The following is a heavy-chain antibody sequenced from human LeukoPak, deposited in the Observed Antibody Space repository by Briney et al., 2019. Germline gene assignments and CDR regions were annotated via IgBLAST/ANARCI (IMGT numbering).Heavy chain of an antibody. Sequence: VASVKVSCKASGGTSSSYAISWVRQAPGQGLEWMGGIIPIFGTANYAQKFQGRVTITADESTSTAYMELSSLRSEDTAVYYCARVERDYYDSSGYYYAFDIWGQGTMVTVSS. CDR1: GGTSSSYA. J-gene: IGHJ3*02. D-gene: IGHD3-22*01. V-gene: IGHV1-69*13. CDR2: IIPIFGTA. CDR3: ARVERDYYDSSGYYYAFDI.